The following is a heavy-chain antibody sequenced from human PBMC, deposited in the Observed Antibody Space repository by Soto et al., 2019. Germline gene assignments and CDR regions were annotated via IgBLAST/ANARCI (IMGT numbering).Heavy chain of an antibody. CDR2: ISYDGINE. J-gene: IGHJ4*02. CDR1: GFTFTSYA. CDR3: ARDRLRLGELSLIGYFDY. D-gene: IGHD3-16*02. V-gene: IGHV3-30*15. Sequence: QVQLVESGGSVVQPGRSLRLSCEASGFTFTSYAMHWVRQAPGKGLEWVAVISYDGINEYYADSVKGRFTISRDNSXXTXVLQMSSLRVEDTAVYYCARDRLRLGELSLIGYFDYWGQGTLVTVSS.